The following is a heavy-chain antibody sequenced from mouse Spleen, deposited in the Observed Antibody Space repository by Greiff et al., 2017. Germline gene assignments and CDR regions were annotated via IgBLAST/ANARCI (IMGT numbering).Heavy chain of an antibody. J-gene: IGHJ2*01. CDR1: GFTFSSYG. V-gene: IGHV5-6*01. CDR2: ISSGGSYT. Sequence: EVQGVESGGDLVKPGGSLKLSCAASGFTFSSYGMSWVRQTPDKRLEWVATISSGGSYTYYPDSVKGRFTISRDNAKNTLYLQMSSLKSEDTAMYYCARHKNPALFDYWGQGTTLTVSS. CDR3: ARHKNPALFDY.